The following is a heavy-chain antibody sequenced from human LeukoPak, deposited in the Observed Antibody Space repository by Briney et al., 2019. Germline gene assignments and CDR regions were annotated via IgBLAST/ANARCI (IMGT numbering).Heavy chain of an antibody. D-gene: IGHD1-20*01. CDR3: ATGPITQGFIDY. CDR1: GYTLTELS. CDR2: FDPEDGET. Sequence: GASVKVSCKVSGYTLTELSMHWVRQAPGKGLEWMGGFDPEDGETIYAQKFQGRVTMTEDTFTDTAYMELSSLRSEDTAVYYCATGPITQGFIDYWGQGTLVTVSS. V-gene: IGHV1-24*01. J-gene: IGHJ4*02.